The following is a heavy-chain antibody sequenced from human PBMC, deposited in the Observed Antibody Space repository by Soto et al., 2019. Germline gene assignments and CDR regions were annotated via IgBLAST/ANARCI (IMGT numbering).Heavy chain of an antibody. CDR2: ISAYNGNT. CDR3: ARYSSSWYGWDAFDI. V-gene: IGHV1-18*01. D-gene: IGHD6-13*01. Sequence: GASVKVSCKASGYTFTSYGISWVRQAPGQGLEWMGWISAYNGNTNFAQKVQGRVTMTTDKSTSTTYMELRSLRSEDTAVYYCARYSSSWYGWDAFDIWGQGTMVTVSS. J-gene: IGHJ3*02. CDR1: GYTFTSYG.